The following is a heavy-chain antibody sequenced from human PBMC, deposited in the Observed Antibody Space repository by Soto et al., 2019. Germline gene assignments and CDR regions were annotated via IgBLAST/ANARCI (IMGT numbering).Heavy chain of an antibody. J-gene: IGHJ4*02. V-gene: IGHV3-23*01. CDR1: GFTFSNYA. CDR3: AKAYFVWSSEQPYYFDY. Sequence: EVQLLDSGRGLVQPGGSLRLSCAASGFTFSNYAMTWVRQGPGKGLEWVSGISGSGGRLYYADSVKGRFTISRDNSKSTLYLQMNSLRAEDTAVYYCAKAYFVWSSEQPYYFDYWGQGTLVTVSS. D-gene: IGHD3-16*01. CDR2: ISGSGGRL.